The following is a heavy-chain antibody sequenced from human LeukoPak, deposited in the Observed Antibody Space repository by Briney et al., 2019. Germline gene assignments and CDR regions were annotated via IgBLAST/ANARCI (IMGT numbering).Heavy chain of an antibody. D-gene: IGHD3-3*01. V-gene: IGHV3-11*04. CDR2: ISSSGSTI. CDR3: ARTRIERFLEWLPDY. CDR1: GFTFSDYY. Sequence: GGSLRLSCAASGFTFSDYYMSWIRQAPGKGLEWVSYISSSGSTIYYADSVKGRFTISRDNAKNSLYLQMNSLRAEDTAVYYCARTRIERFLEWLPDYWGQGTLVTVSS. J-gene: IGHJ4*02.